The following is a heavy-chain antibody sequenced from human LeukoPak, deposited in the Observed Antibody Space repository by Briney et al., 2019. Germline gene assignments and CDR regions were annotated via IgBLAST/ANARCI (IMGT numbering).Heavy chain of an antibody. CDR3: ARGERWLTIPGIDY. D-gene: IGHD5-24*01. CDR1: GFTFSSYE. CDR2: ISSSGSTI. V-gene: IGHV3-48*03. J-gene: IGHJ4*02. Sequence: PGGSLRLSCAASGFTFSSYEMNWVRQAPGKGLEWVSYISSSGSTIYYADSVKGRFTISRDNAKNSLYLQMNSLRAEDTAVYYCARGERWLTIPGIDYWGRGTLVTVSS.